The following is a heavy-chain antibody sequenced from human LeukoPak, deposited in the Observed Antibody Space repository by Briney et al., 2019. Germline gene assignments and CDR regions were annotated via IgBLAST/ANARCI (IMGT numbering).Heavy chain of an antibody. CDR2: IHTSGST. V-gene: IGHV4-4*09. Sequence: SETLSLTCTVPDGSISNSFWNWVRQPPGKGLEWIAYIHTSGSTNYTPAFKSRVTLSVDTSKSQFSLRLNSVTASDTAVYYCANSYDGKIVPFDNWGQGTLVTVSS. D-gene: IGHD4-23*01. CDR1: DGSISNSF. J-gene: IGHJ4*02. CDR3: ANSYDGKIVPFDN.